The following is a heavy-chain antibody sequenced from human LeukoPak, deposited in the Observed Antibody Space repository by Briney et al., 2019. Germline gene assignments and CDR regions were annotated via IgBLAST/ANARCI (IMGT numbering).Heavy chain of an antibody. CDR2: ISSSSSTI. CDR1: GFTFSSYS. D-gene: IGHD3-3*01. CDR3: ARVPYYDFWSGYYAVDGNWFDP. V-gene: IGHV3-48*01. Sequence: GGSLRLSCAASGFTFSSYSMNWVRQAQGKGLEWVSYISSSSSTIYYADSVKGRFTISRDNAKNSLYLQMNSLRAEDTAVYYCARVPYYDFWSGYYAVDGNWFDPWGQGTLVTVSS. J-gene: IGHJ5*02.